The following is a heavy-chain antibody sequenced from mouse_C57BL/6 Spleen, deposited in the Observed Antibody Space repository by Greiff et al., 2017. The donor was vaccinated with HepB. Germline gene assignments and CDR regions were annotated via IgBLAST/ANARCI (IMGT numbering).Heavy chain of an antibody. D-gene: IGHD1-1*01. V-gene: IGHV5-9-1*02. CDR3: TRDAFITTVVSMDY. CDR1: GFTFSSYA. Sequence: EVKLMESGEGLVKPGGSLKLSCAASGFTFSSYAMSWVRQTPEKRLEWVAYISSGGDYIYYADTVKGRFTISRDNARNTLYLQMSSLKSEDTAMYYCTRDAFITTVVSMDYWGQGTSVTVSS. J-gene: IGHJ4*01. CDR2: ISSGGDYI.